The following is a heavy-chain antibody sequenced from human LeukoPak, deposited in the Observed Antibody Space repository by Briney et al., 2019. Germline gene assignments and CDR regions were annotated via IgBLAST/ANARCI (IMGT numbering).Heavy chain of an antibody. V-gene: IGHV1-2*02. Sequence: ASVKVSCKTSGYTFTDYYMHWVRQAPGQGLEWMGWINPNSGGTNYADKFQGRVTMTRDTSISTAYMELRSLRSDDTAVYYCARAGQRFYYDNSAYYYDYWGQGTLVTVSS. CDR2: INPNSGGT. CDR1: GYTFTDYY. D-gene: IGHD3-22*01. J-gene: IGHJ4*02. CDR3: ARAGQRFYYDNSAYYYDY.